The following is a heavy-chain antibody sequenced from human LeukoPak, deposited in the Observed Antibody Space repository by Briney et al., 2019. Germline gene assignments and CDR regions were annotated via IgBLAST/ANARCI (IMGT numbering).Heavy chain of an antibody. CDR1: GGSISTYY. J-gene: IGHJ5*02. CDR3: ARHGYSSGSLAWFDP. Sequence: SETLSLTCTVSGGSISTYYWSWIRQPPGKGLEWIGYIHYSGSTNYNPSLKSRVTISVDTSKNQFSLKLSSVTAADTAVYYCARHGYSSGSLAWFDPWGQGTQVTVSS. V-gene: IGHV4-59*01. CDR2: IHYSGST. D-gene: IGHD6-19*01.